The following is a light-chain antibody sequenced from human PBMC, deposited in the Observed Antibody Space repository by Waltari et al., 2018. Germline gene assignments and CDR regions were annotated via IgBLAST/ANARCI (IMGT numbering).Light chain of an antibody. V-gene: IGKV3-15*01. J-gene: IGKJ2*01. Sequence: EVLMTQSPATLSVAPGERATLSCRASQSIARNLAWYQQKPGQAPRLLIYGTSTRATGVPDRFSGSGSGTEFTLTIRSLQSEDFAVYYCQQYNNWRTFGQGTKVEIK. CDR1: QSIARN. CDR3: QQYNNWRT. CDR2: GTS.